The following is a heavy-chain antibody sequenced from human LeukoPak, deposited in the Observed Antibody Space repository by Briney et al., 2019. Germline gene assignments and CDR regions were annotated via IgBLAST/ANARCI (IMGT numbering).Heavy chain of an antibody. D-gene: IGHD1-26*01. Sequence: PGGSLRLSCAASGFTFSSHAMSWVRQAPGKRLEWVSPISGSGGSTYYADSVNGRFTIFRDNAKSSLYLQLSSLRPEDTALYYCAKHLTATNTYIFFGLDVWGQGTSVTLSS. J-gene: IGHJ6*02. V-gene: IGHV3-23*01. CDR2: ISGSGGST. CDR1: GFTFSSHA. CDR3: AKHLTATNTYIFFGLDV.